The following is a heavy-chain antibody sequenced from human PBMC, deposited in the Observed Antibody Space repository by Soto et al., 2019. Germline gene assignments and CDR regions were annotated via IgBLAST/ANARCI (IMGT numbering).Heavy chain of an antibody. Sequence: SETLSLTCTVSGGSISSYYWGWIRQPPGKGLEWIGYIYYSGSTNYNPSLKSRVTISVDTSKNQFSLKLSSVTAADTAVYYCARGVVVRSYYYYYMDVWGKGTTVTVSS. V-gene: IGHV4-59*01. D-gene: IGHD2-21*01. CDR1: GGSISSYY. J-gene: IGHJ6*03. CDR2: IYYSGST. CDR3: ARGVVVRSYYYYYMDV.